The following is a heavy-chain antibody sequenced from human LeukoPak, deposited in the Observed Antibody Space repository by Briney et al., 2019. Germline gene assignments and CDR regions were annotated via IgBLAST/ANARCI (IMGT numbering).Heavy chain of an antibody. CDR1: GFTFSSYW. CDR2: IKQDGSEK. D-gene: IGHD3-22*01. CDR3: ARSGSSGYLDY. Sequence: GGSLGLSCAASGFTFSSYWMSWVRQAPGKGLEWVANIKQDGSEKYYVDSVKGRFTISRDNAKNSLYLQMNSLRAEDTAVYYCARSGSSGYLDYWGQGTLVTVSS. J-gene: IGHJ4*02. V-gene: IGHV3-7*01.